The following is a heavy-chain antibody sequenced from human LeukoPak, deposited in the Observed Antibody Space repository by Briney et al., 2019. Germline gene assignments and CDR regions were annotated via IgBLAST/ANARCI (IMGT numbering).Heavy chain of an antibody. CDR1: GFTFSSYG. CDR3: AKPYYYDSSGYYYPHWFDP. D-gene: IGHD3-22*01. Sequence: GGSLRLSCAASGFTFSSYGMHWVRQAPGKGLEWVAFIRYDGSNKYYADSVKGRFTISRDNSKNTLYLQMNSLRAEDTAAYYCAKPYYYDSSGYYYPHWFDPWGQGTLVTVSS. V-gene: IGHV3-30*02. J-gene: IGHJ5*02. CDR2: IRYDGSNK.